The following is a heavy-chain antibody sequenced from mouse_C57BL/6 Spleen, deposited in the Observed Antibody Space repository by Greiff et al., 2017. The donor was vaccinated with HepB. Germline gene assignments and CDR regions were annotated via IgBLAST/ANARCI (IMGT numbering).Heavy chain of an antibody. CDR3: TNLYDGYYGYFDY. D-gene: IGHD2-3*01. Sequence: VQLQQSGAELVRPGASVTLSCKASGYTFTDYEMHWVKQTPVHGLEWIGAIDPETGGTAYNQKFKGKAILTADKSSSTAYMELRSLTSEDSAVYYCTNLYDGYYGYFDYWGQGTTLTVSS. V-gene: IGHV1-15*01. CDR1: GYTFTDYE. J-gene: IGHJ2*01. CDR2: IDPETGGT.